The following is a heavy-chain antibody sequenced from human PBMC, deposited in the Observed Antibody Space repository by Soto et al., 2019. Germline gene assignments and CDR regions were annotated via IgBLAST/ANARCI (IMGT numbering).Heavy chain of an antibody. D-gene: IGHD2-21*01. V-gene: IGHV1-3*01. CDR1: GYSFTSFT. J-gene: IGHJ6*02. Sequence: ASVKLCCKASGYSFTSFTMHWVRQAPGQRLEWMGWINAGNGNTKYSQKFQGRVTITRDTSASTAYMELNSLRSEDTAVYYCARERDGTYYYYGMDVWG. CDR2: INAGNGNT. CDR3: ARERDGTYYYYGMDV.